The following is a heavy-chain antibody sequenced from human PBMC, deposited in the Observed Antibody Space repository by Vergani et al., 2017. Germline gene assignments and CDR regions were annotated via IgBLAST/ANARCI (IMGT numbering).Heavy chain of an antibody. D-gene: IGHD3-16*02. V-gene: IGHV4-34*01. Sequence: QVQLQELGSGLLKPSETLSLTCAVYGGSFSGYYWSWICQPPGKGLEWFGEINHSGSTNYNPSLKSRVTISVDTSKNQFSLKLSSVTAADTAVYYCARGKGHYDYVWGSYRVTYFDYWGQGTLVTVSS. CDR1: GGSFSGYY. J-gene: IGHJ4*02. CDR3: ARGKGHYDYVWGSYRVTYFDY. CDR2: INHSGST.